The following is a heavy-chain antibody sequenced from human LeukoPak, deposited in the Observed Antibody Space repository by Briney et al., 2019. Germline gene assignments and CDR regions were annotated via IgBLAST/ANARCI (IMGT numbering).Heavy chain of an antibody. CDR2: INPSGGTT. J-gene: IGHJ4*02. D-gene: IGHD5-18*01. Sequence: ASVKVSCKASGYTFTSYSIHWVRQAPGQGLEWMGIINPSGGTTTYTQKFQGRVTITADKSTSTAYMELSSLRSEDTAVYYCARDFLRGYSYGRLHYWGQGTLVTVSS. CDR3: ARDFLRGYSYGRLHY. V-gene: IGHV1-46*01. CDR1: GYTFTSYS.